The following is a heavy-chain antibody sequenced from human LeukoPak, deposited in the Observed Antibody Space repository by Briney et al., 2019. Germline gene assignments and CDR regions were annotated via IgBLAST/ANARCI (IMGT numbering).Heavy chain of an antibody. Sequence: SETLSLTCTVSGGSISSNYWSWIRQPPGKGLEWIGYIYYSGSTNYNPSLKSRVTISVDTSKNQFSLKLSSVTAADTAVYYCARDAELRPHHWYFDLWGRGTLVTVSS. J-gene: IGHJ2*01. CDR1: GGSISSNY. D-gene: IGHD1-7*01. V-gene: IGHV4-59*01. CDR3: ARDAELRPHHWYFDL. CDR2: IYYSGST.